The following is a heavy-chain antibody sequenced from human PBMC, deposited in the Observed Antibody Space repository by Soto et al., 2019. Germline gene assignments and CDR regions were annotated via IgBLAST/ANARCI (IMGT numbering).Heavy chain of an antibody. CDR1: GGSIATSSYF. J-gene: IGHJ5*02. CDR2: IDYRGTI. V-gene: IGHV4-39*02. Sequence: SETLSLTCTVSGGSIATSSYFWAWICRPPGKGLEWIGSIDYRGTIYNNPSLKSRVTISVDTSKNHFSLKLDSVTAADTALYYCSRRAPEGFDPWGQGTLVTVSS. CDR3: SRRAPEGFDP.